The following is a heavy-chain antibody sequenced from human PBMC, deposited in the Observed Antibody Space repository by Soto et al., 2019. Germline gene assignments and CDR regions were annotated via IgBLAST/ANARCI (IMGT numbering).Heavy chain of an antibody. CDR3: ARGSLAVTMRKYYFDY. CDR1: GGTFSSYA. CDR2: IIPIFGTA. D-gene: IGHD3-22*01. Sequence: QVQLVQSGAEVKKPGSSVKVSCKASGGTFSSYAISWVRQAPGQGLEWMGGIIPIFGTANYAKKFQGRVTITADKSTSTAYMELSSLRSEDTAVYYCARGSLAVTMRKYYFDYWGQGTLVTVSS. J-gene: IGHJ4*02. V-gene: IGHV1-69*06.